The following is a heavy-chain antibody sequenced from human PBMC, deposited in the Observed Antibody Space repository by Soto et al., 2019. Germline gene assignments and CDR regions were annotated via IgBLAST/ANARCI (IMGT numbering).Heavy chain of an antibody. V-gene: IGHV3-30-3*01. CDR1: GFTFSDYT. CDR3: AKDHDPPGSALNCAVHWFDA. D-gene: IGHD2-15*01. CDR2: ISYDGNNK. J-gene: IGHJ5*02. Sequence: QVQLVESGGGVVQPGRSLRLSCAASGFTFSDYTIQWVRQAPGKGLELVAVISYDGNNKKYADSVEGRFTISRDNSQNSLYLQLNSLRDEDTAVYYCAKDHDPPGSALNCAVHWFDAWGQGTLVTVSS.